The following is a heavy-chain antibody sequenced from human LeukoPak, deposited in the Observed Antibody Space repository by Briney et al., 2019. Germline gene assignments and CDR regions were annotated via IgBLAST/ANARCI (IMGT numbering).Heavy chain of an antibody. D-gene: IGHD5-12*01. CDR2: IYYSGST. Sequence: SETLSLTCTVSGGSISSGGYYWSWIRQHPGKGLEWIGYIYYSGSTYYNPSLKSRVTISVDTSKNQFSLKLSSVTAADTAVYYCARDEIIVATSFDYWGQGTLVTVSS. CDR1: GGSISSGGYY. J-gene: IGHJ4*02. CDR3: ARDEIIVATSFDY. V-gene: IGHV4-31*03.